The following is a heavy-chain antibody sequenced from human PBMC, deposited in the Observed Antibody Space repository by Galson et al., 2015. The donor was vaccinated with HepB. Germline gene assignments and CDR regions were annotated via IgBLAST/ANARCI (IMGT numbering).Heavy chain of an antibody. D-gene: IGHD2-2*01. CDR3: ARAAHCSSTSCYNYYYYYGMDV. CDR1: TFIFSTYS. V-gene: IGHV3-48*04. J-gene: IGHJ6*02. Sequence: SLRLSCAASTFIFSTYSMNWVRQAPGKGLEWLSYISSSSTTIYYADSVKGRFTISRDNAKNSLYLQMNSLRAEDTAVYYCARAAHCSSTSCYNYYYYYGMDVWGQGTTVTVSS. CDR2: ISSSSTTI.